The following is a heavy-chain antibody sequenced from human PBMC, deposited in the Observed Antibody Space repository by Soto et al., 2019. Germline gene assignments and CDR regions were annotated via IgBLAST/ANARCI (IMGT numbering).Heavy chain of an antibody. CDR2: IYYSGRT. CDR3: WGRTTVTMFVRNCVDY. CDR1: GGSISSSSYY. V-gene: IGHV4-39*01. Sequence: SETLSLTCTVSGGSISSSSYYWGWIRQPPGKGLEWIGSIYYSGRTYYNPSLKSRVTISVDTSKNQFSLKLSSVTAADTAVYYCWGRTTVTMFVRNCVDYWGQGTLVTVSS. D-gene: IGHD4-4*01. J-gene: IGHJ4*02.